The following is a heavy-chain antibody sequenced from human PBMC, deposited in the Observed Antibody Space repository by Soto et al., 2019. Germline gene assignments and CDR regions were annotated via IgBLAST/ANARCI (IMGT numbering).Heavy chain of an antibody. CDR3: TRSETGYSTFDY. V-gene: IGHV1-3*01. CDR2: IDAANGNT. Sequence: QVQLVQPGAEVKKPGASVKVSCKASGYPFTRNAINWVRQAPGQSLEWIGKIDAANGNTKYSQKFQGRVTITRDIPASAVYMELSTLRSEETSIYYCTRSETGYSTFDYWGQGTLVTVSS. J-gene: IGHJ4*02. CDR1: GYPFTRNA. D-gene: IGHD3-9*01.